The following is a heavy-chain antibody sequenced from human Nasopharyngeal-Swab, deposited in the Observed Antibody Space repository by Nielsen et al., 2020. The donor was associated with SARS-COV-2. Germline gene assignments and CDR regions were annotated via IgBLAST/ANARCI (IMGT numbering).Heavy chain of an antibody. D-gene: IGHD3-10*01. CDR1: GGSISSYC. CDR3: ARAPFGDNWFDP. Sequence: SETLSLNCTVSGGSISSYCWSWIRQHPGKGLEWIGYIYYSGSTYYNPSLKSRVTISVDTSKNQFSLKLSSVTAADTAVYYCARAPFGDNWFDPWGQGTLVTVSS. CDR2: IYYSGST. J-gene: IGHJ5*02. V-gene: IGHV4-59*06.